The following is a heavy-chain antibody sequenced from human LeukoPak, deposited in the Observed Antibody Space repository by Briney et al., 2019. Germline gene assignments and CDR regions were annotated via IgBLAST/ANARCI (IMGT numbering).Heavy chain of an antibody. CDR1: GVSFSGYY. V-gene: IGHV4-34*01. Sequence: ASETLSLTCAVYGVSFSGYYWTWIRQPPGKGLEWIGEINHSGSTIYNPSLKSRVTISVDTSKNQFSLNLSSVTAADTAVYYCARGRYYGSGTYYNVLDLDYWGQGTLVTVSS. CDR2: INHSGST. D-gene: IGHD3-10*01. CDR3: ARGRYYGSGTYYNVLDLDY. J-gene: IGHJ4*02.